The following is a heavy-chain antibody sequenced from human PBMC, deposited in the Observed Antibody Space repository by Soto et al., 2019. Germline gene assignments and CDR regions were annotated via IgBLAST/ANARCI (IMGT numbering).Heavy chain of an antibody. Sequence: EVQLLESGGGLVQPGGSLRLSCAASGFTFSSYAMSWVRQAPGKGLERVSAISGSGGSTYYAGSVKGRFSIPRDNSKNTLYLQMNSLRAEDTAVYYCAKDREKRAVAGSRDYWGQGTLVTVSS. J-gene: IGHJ4*02. D-gene: IGHD6-19*01. CDR1: GFTFSSYA. V-gene: IGHV3-23*01. CDR2: ISGSGGST. CDR3: AKDREKRAVAGSRDY.